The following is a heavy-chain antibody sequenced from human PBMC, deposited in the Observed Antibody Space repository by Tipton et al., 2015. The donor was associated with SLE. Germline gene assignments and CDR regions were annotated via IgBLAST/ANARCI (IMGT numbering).Heavy chain of an antibody. V-gene: IGHV4-39*07. CDR3: ARVQAYEGFDP. J-gene: IGHJ5*02. CDR2: IYYSGST. CDR1: GGSITSNGVH. D-gene: IGHD3-16*01. Sequence: TLSLTCSVAGGSITSNGVHWAWIRQPPGKGLEWIGSIYYSGSTYYNPSLKSRVTISVDTSKNQFSLKLSSVTAADTAVYYCARVQAYEGFDPWGQGTLVTVSS.